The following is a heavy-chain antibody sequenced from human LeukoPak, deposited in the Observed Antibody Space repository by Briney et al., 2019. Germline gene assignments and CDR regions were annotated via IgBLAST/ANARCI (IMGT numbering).Heavy chain of an antibody. D-gene: IGHD5-24*01. Sequence: GGSLRLSCAASGFTLNNYWMGWVRQAPGRGLEWVANINQDGSEKYYVDSVKGRFTISRDNSKNTLYLQMNSLRAEDTAVYYCTRGAGYNYPYYSDYWGQGTLVTVSS. CDR2: INQDGSEK. CDR1: GFTLNNYW. CDR3: TRGAGYNYPYYSDY. J-gene: IGHJ4*02. V-gene: IGHV3-7*03.